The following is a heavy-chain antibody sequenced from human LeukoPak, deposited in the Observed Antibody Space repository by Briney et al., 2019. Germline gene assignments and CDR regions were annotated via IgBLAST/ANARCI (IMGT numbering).Heavy chain of an antibody. CDR2: INSDGSST. CDR1: GFTFSSYW. D-gene: IGHD3-10*01. Sequence: GGSLRLSCAASGFTFSSYWMHWVRQAPGKGLVWVSRINSDGSSTSYADSVKGRFTISRDNAKNTLYLQMNSLRAEDTAVYYCAKDGAGSEPYYFDYWGQGTLVTVSS. J-gene: IGHJ4*02. CDR3: AKDGAGSEPYYFDY. V-gene: IGHV3-74*01.